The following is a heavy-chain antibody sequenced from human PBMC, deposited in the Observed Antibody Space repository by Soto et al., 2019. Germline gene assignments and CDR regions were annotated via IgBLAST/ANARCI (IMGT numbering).Heavy chain of an antibody. J-gene: IGHJ6*02. D-gene: IGHD3-10*01. CDR1: GGTFSSYT. Sequence: ASVKVSCKASGGTFSSYTISWVRQAPGQGHEWIGRIITIIGITNYAQKFQERVTINRDISTSTAYMELSNLSSEDTAVFYCAADPVGELGSYYYYGMDVWGQGTTVTVSS. CDR3: AADPVGELGSYYYYGMDV. V-gene: IGHV1-69*02. CDR2: IITIIGIT.